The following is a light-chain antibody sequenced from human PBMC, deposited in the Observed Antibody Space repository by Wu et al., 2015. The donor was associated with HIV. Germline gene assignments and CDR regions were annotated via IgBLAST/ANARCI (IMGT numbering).Light chain of an antibody. CDR3: QLSNNWPWT. CDR2: ATS. Sequence: EIVMTQSPATLSVSPGERATLSCRASQSVSSKLAWYQQKPGQGPRLLIYATSTRATGIPARFSGSGSGTEFTLTISNMQSEDFAVYYCQLSNNWPWTFGQGTKVEIK. J-gene: IGKJ1*01. CDR1: QSVSSK. V-gene: IGKV3-15*01.